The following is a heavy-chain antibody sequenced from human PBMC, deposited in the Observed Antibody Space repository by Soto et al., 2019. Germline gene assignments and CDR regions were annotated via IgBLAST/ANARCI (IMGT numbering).Heavy chain of an antibody. Sequence: SETLSLTCTVSGGSISSGGYYWSWIRQHPGKGLEWIGYIYYSGSTYYNPSLKSRVTISVDTSKNQFSMKLSSVTAADTAVYYCARFCFFRRWGFNDFGSLPAYGSYYMDVWGKGTTVTVSS. V-gene: IGHV4-31*03. J-gene: IGHJ6*03. CDR2: IYYSGST. D-gene: IGHD3-3*01. CDR3: ARFCFFRRWGFNDFGSLPAYGSYYMDV. CDR1: GGSISSGGYY.